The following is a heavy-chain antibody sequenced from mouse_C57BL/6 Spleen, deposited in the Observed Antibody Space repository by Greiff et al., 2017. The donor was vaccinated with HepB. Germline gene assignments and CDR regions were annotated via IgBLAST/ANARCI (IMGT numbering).Heavy chain of an antibody. Sequence: VQLQQSGSVLARPGASVKMSCKTSGYTFTSYWMHWVKQRPGQGLEWIVAIYPGNSDTSYNQKFKGKAKLTAVTSASTAYMELSSLTNEDSAVYYCTRYYGSSPYYFDYWGQGTSVTVSS. CDR1: GYTFTSYW. D-gene: IGHD1-1*01. V-gene: IGHV1-5*01. J-gene: IGHJ4*01. CDR2: IYPGNSDT. CDR3: TRYYGSSPYYFDY.